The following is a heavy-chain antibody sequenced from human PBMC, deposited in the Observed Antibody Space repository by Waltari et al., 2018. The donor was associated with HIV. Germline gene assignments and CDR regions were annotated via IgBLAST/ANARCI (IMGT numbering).Heavy chain of an antibody. CDR2: IYWNDDK. J-gene: IGHJ4*02. CDR3: AHIPKETVDSSSYPPSGYYFDY. Sequence: QITLKESGPTLVKPTQTLTLTCTFSGFSLSTSGVGVGWIRQPPGKALEWLALIYWNDDKRYSPSLKSRLTITKDTSKNQVVLTMTNMDPVDTATYYCAHIPKETVDSSSYPPSGYYFDYWGQGTLVTVSS. V-gene: IGHV2-5*01. D-gene: IGHD6-13*01. CDR1: GFSLSTSGVG.